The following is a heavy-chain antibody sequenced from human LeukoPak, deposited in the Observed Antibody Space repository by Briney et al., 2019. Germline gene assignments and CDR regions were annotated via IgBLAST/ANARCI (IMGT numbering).Heavy chain of an antibody. J-gene: IGHJ4*02. CDR3: ATPSGEYYYGSGSYYSPTSFDY. CDR1: GYTFTGYY. D-gene: IGHD3-10*01. Sequence: ASVKVSCKASGYTFTGYYMHWVRQAPGQGLEWMGWINPNSGGTNYAQKFQGRVTMTRDTSISTAYMELSRLRSDDTAVYYCATPSGEYYYGSGSYYSPTSFDYWGQGTLVTVSS. CDR2: INPNSGGT. V-gene: IGHV1-2*02.